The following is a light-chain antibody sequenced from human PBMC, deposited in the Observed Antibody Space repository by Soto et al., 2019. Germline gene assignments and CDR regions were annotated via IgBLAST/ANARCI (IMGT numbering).Light chain of an antibody. V-gene: IGKV3-20*01. J-gene: IGKJ2*01. CDR3: QQYGSSPRT. Sequence: EIVLTQSPGTLSLSPGERAALSCRASQSVSSNYLAWYQQKPGQAPRLLIYGASSRATGIPDRFSGSGSGTDFTLTISRLEPEDFAVYYCQQYGSSPRTFDQGTKLEIK. CDR2: GAS. CDR1: QSVSSNY.